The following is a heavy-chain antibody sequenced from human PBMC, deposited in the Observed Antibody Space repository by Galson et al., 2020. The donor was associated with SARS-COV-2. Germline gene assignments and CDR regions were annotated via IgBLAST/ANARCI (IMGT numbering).Heavy chain of an antibody. CDR2: INHSGST. V-gene: IGHV4-34*01. CDR3: ARPNWCSSASCYTEYFQQ. CDR1: GGSFNGYY. Sequence: SQTLSLTCSVHGGSFNGYYWTWIRQPPGKGLEWIGEINHSGSTKYNPSLKSRDTISVDTSKNQFSLKLRSVTAADTAVYYCARPNWCSSASCYTEYFQQWGQGTLVTVSS. D-gene: IGHD2-2*01. J-gene: IGHJ1*01.